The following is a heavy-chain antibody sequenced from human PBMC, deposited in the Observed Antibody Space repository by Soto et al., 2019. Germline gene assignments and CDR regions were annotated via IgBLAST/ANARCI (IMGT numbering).Heavy chain of an antibody. D-gene: IGHD2-21*01. CDR2: ISANTGDT. V-gene: IGHV1-18*04. J-gene: IGHJ5*02. CDR3: ATDKGYFTFGP. CDR1: GYSFSTNG. Sequence: QVQLAQSGAEVKKPGASVTVSCKASGYSFSTNGVSWVRQAPGQGLEWMGWISANTGDTLYAEKFEDRITLTADTPTTTAYMDLRSLRPDDTATYFCATDKGYFTFGPWGQGTLITVSS.